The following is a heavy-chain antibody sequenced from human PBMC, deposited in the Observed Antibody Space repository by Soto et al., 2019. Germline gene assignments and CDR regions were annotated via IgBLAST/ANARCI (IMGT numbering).Heavy chain of an antibody. J-gene: IGHJ3*02. Sequence: VASVKVSCKASGYTFTSYYMHWVRQAPGQGLEWMGIINPSGGSTSYAQKFQGRVTMTRDTSTSTVYMELSSLRSEDTAVYYCARDINRIAAAGTQGAFDIWGQGTMVTVSS. CDR1: GYTFTSYY. D-gene: IGHD6-13*01. CDR3: ARDINRIAAAGTQGAFDI. V-gene: IGHV1-46*03. CDR2: INPSGGST.